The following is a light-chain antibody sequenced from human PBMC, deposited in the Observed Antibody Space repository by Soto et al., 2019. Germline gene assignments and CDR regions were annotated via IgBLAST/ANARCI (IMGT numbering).Light chain of an antibody. CDR1: QSLVSNNKDF. CDR3: HQHYGAPLT. V-gene: IGKV4-1*01. Sequence: DIVMTQSPDSLAVSLGERATINCKSSQSLVSNNKDFLAWYQQKPGQPPKVLINWASTRESGVPDRFSGSGSGTDFTLTISSLQAEDVAVYYCHQHYGAPLTFAQGTKVEIK. CDR2: WAS. J-gene: IGKJ1*01.